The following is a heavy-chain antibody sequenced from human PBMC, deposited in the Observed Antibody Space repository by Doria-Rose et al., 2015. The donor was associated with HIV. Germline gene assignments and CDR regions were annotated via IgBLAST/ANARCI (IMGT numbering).Heavy chain of an antibody. V-gene: IGHV4-31*03. CDR1: GGSISGGGYY. Sequence: CTVSGGSISGGGYYWTWIRQHPGKGLEWIGYIYYSGSTYYNPSLKSRVTISVDTSKNQFSLKLSSVTAADTAVYYCARDSGSYNFDYWGQGTRGTGSA. CDR3: ARDSGSYNFDY. CDR2: IYYSGST. D-gene: IGHD1-26*01. J-gene: IGHJ4*02.